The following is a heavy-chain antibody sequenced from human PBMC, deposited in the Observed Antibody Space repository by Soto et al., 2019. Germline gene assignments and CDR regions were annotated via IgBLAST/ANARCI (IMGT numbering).Heavy chain of an antibody. D-gene: IGHD3-10*01. CDR2: ISLSSANI. Sequence: GGSLRLSCAASVLTFSSYIMNWVRQAPGKGLEWVSYISLSSANIHYADSVRGRFTVSRDNAKNSLYLQMNSLRAEDTAVYYCARGSVGGSYYYYGMDVWGQGTTVTVSS. J-gene: IGHJ6*02. V-gene: IGHV3-48*01. CDR3: ARGSVGGSYYYYGMDV. CDR1: VLTFSSYI.